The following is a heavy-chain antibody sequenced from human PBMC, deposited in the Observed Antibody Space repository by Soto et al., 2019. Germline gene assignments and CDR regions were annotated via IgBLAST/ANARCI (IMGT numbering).Heavy chain of an antibody. D-gene: IGHD2-2*01. Sequence: ASVKVSCKASGYTFTSYGISWVRQAPGQGLEWMGWISAYNGNTNYAQKLQGRVTMTTDTSTSTAYMELRSLRSDDTAVYYCARDPRGQLLFDQDAFDIWGQGTMVTVSS. J-gene: IGHJ3*02. CDR3: ARDPRGQLLFDQDAFDI. V-gene: IGHV1-18*01. CDR2: ISAYNGNT. CDR1: GYTFTSYG.